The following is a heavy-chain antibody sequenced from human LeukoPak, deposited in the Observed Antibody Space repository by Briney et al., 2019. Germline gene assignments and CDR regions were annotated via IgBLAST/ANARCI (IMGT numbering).Heavy chain of an antibody. CDR1: GGSISSYY. V-gene: IGHV4-4*07. CDR3: ARDRYYDILTGYYYYYMDV. Sequence: PSETLSLTCTVSGGSISSYYWSWIRQPAGKGLEWIGRIYTSGSTNYNPSLKSRVTMSVDTSKNQFSLKLSSVTAADTAVYYCARDRYYDILTGYYYYYMDVWGKGTTVTISS. D-gene: IGHD3-9*01. J-gene: IGHJ6*03. CDR2: IYTSGST.